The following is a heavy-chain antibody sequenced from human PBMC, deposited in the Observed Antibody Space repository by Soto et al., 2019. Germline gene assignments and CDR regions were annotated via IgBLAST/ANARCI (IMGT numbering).Heavy chain of an antibody. CDR1: GYTFTSYI. V-gene: IGHV1-18*01. Sequence: QVQLVQSGAEVKKPGASVKVSCKASGYTFTSYIISWVRQAPGQGLEWMGWISGYNGNTNYAQKFQGRVTKTTDTSTSTAYMELKRLASDGTAVYYRARSGPPAGYWGQGTLVTVSS. CDR3: ARSGPPAGY. CDR2: ISGYNGNT. D-gene: IGHD3-10*01. J-gene: IGHJ4*02.